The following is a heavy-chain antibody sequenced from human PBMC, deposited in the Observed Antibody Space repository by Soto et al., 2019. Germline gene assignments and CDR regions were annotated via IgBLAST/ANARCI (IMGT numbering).Heavy chain of an antibody. J-gene: IGHJ6*02. Sequence: QKQLVESGGGSVKPGGSLRLSCGASGFTFSDHYMSWIRQAPGSGLEWVSYLSRNGDTIYYADSVKGRFTISRDNAKNSLYLQMNNLTVEDTAVYYCGRDPELWDENVATRPSAYYYGMDVWGQGTTVTVSS. CDR1: GFTFSDHY. CDR2: LSRNGDTI. CDR3: GRDPELWDENVATRPSAYYYGMDV. D-gene: IGHD3-10*01. V-gene: IGHV3-11*01.